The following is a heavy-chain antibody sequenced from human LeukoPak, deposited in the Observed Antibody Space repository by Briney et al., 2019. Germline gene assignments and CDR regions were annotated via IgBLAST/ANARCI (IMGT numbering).Heavy chain of an antibody. D-gene: IGHD3-22*01. CDR3: ARDGNSSGYDY. J-gene: IGHJ4*02. Sequence: SETLSLTCTVSGGSLSSYYWSWIRQPPGKGLEWIGYIYYSGSTNYNPSLKSRVTISVDTSKNQFSLKLSSVTAADTAVYYCARDGNSSGYDYWGQGTLVTGSS. CDR2: IYYSGST. CDR1: GGSLSSYY. V-gene: IGHV4-59*01.